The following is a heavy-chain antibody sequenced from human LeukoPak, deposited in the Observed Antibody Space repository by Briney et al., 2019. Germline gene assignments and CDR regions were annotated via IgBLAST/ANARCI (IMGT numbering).Heavy chain of an antibody. J-gene: IGHJ4*02. CDR2: IKQDGSEK. Sequence: GGSLRLSCAVSGFTFSSYWMTWVRQAPGKGLEWVANIKQDGSEKNYVDSVKGRFIISRDSAKNSLYLQMNSLRAEDTAVYYCARESYYDFCWGQGTLVTVSS. CDR3: ARESYYDFC. CDR1: GFTFSSYW. V-gene: IGHV3-7*01. D-gene: IGHD3-3*01.